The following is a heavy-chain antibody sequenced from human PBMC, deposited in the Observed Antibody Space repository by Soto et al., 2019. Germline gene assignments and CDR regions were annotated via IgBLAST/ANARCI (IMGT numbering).Heavy chain of an antibody. D-gene: IGHD3-10*02. J-gene: IGHJ3*01. CDR1: GFNVNSYG. V-gene: IGHV3-33*01. Sequence: PGGSLRLSCSASGFNVNSYGVHWVRQAPGKGLEWVAVIWYDGRNIFYADSVKGRFTVSRDNSKNTVYFQMNNLRVEDTALYYCARDSGYLSTYVSDALDFWGQGTMVTVSS. CDR3: ARDSGYLSTYVSDALDF. CDR2: IWYDGRNI.